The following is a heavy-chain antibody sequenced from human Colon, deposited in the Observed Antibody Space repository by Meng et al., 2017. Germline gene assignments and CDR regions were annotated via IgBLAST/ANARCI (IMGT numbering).Heavy chain of an antibody. CDR1: GFTFSSSA. CDR3: AADAYGKEEDYDY. CDR2: IVVGSAST. J-gene: IGHJ4*02. V-gene: IGHV1-58*01. D-gene: IGHD4-17*01. Sequence: SVKVSCKTSGFTFSSSAVQWVRQGRGQRLEWIGWIVVGSASTTYAQKFQERVNITRDMSTSTAYLELSSLRSEDTAVYYCAADAYGKEEDYDYWGQGTLVTVSS.